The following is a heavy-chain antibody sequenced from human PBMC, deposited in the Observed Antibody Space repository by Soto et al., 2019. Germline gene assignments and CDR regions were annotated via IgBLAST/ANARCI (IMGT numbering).Heavy chain of an antibody. CDR2: INPTGGST. J-gene: IGHJ3*01. CDR1: GYTFTNYY. D-gene: IGHD4-4*01. Sequence: QVQLVQSGAEVKKPGASVRVSCKASGYTFTNYYIDWVRQAPGQGLEWMGIINPTGGSTNYVQKFQRRVTMSRDTSTSTVYMERSSLRSEDTVVYYGARAAWTTVTNRLNDVFDVWGQGTMVTVSS. CDR3: ARAAWTTVTNRLNDVFDV. V-gene: IGHV1-46*03.